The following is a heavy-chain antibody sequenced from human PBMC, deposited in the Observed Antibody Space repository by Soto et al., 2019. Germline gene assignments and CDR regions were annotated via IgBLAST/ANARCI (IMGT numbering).Heavy chain of an antibody. V-gene: IGHV5-51*01. CDR1: GYTFTDYW. D-gene: IGHD4-4*01. CDR2: IYPGDSDT. CDR3: ARRISNFRYYFYDMDD. J-gene: IGHJ6*02. Sequence: LGESLKISCKGSGYTFTDYWIGWVRQLPGKGLEWMGIIYPGDSDTRYSPSFQGHVTITVDKSTSTAYLQWNTLKASDTAMYYCARRISNFRYYFYDMDDWGQGTTVTVSS.